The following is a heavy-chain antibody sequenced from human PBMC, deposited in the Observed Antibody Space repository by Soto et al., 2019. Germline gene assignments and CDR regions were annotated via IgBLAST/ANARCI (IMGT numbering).Heavy chain of an antibody. CDR1: GDSVSSNNAA. D-gene: IGHD2-15*01. J-gene: IGHJ4*02. CDR3: ARVGYCSGGSCYIPFDY. Sequence: PSQTLSLTCAISGDSVSSNNAAWNWIRQSPSRGLEWLGRTYYRSKWYNDYALSVKSRITINPDTSKNQFSLQLNSVTPEDTAVYYCARVGYCSGGSCYIPFDYWGQGTLVTVSS. V-gene: IGHV6-1*01. CDR2: TYYRSKWYN.